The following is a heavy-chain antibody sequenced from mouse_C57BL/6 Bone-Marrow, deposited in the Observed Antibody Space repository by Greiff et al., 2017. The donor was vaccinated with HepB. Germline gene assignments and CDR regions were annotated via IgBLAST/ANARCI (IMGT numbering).Heavy chain of an antibody. D-gene: IGHD1-1*01. J-gene: IGHJ3*01. CDR3: TTLYYYGSSGFAY. V-gene: IGHV14-4*01. CDR2: IDPENGDT. CDR1: GFNIKDDY. Sequence: EVQLQQSGAELVRPGASVKLSCTASGFNIKDDYMHWVKQRPEQGLEWIGWIDPENGDTEYASKFQGKATITADTSTNTAYLKLSSLTSEDTAVYYCTTLYYYGSSGFAYWGQGTLVTVSA.